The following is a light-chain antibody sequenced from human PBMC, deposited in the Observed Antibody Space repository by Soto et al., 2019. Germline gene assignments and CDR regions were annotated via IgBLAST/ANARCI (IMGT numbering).Light chain of an antibody. V-gene: IGLV6-57*04. CDR3: QSYDSSHHVV. CDR1: SGSIASNF. Sequence: NFMLTQPHSVSESPGKTVTISCTRSSGSIASNFVQWCQQRPGSAPTTVIYEDTQRPSGVPNRFSGSIDSSSNSASLTISGLTTEDEAYYYSQSYDSSHHVVFGGGTKVTVL. J-gene: IGLJ2*01. CDR2: EDT.